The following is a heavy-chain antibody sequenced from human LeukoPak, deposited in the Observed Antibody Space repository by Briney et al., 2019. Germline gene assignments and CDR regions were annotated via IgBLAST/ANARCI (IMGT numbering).Heavy chain of an antibody. CDR3: TRYNNAHFYY. CDR2: IAYDGSRA. CDR1: GFTFGGYG. Sequence: PGGSLTLSCAGSGFTFGGYGMHWFRQTPGKGLGWVAVIAYDGSRAFYADSVKGRFTISRDNSNNTSSVQMDDLRAEDAAVYYCTRYNNAHFYYWGEGTLVTVSS. J-gene: IGHJ4*02. V-gene: IGHV3-33*05. D-gene: IGHD1-14*01.